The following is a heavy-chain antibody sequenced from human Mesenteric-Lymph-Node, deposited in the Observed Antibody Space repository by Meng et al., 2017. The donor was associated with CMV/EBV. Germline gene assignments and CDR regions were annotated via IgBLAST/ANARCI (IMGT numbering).Heavy chain of an antibody. V-gene: IGHV4-39*01. CDR3: ARHEVVYSNYRYYYYGMDV. D-gene: IGHD4-11*01. CDR2: IYYSGST. CDR1: GVSVSSDSYY. Sequence: GSLRLSCTVSGVSVSSDSYYWSWIRQTPGKGLEWIGSIYYSGSTYYNPSLRSRVTIFVDTSKNQFSLKLSSVTAADTAVYYCARHEVVYSNYRYYYYGMDVWGQGTTVTVSS. J-gene: IGHJ6*02.